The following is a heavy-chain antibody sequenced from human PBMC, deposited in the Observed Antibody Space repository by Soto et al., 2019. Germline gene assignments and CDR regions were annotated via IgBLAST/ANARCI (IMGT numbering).Heavy chain of an antibody. CDR2: INAGNGNT. J-gene: IGHJ4*02. CDR1: GYAFTSYA. CDR3: ARFAHGDYEDY. D-gene: IGHD4-17*01. Sequence: ASVKVSCKASGYAFTSYAMHWVRQAPGQRLEWMGWINAGNGNTKYSQKFQGRVTITRDTSASTAYMELSSLRSEDTAVYYCARFAHGDYEDYWGQGTLVTVSS. V-gene: IGHV1-3*01.